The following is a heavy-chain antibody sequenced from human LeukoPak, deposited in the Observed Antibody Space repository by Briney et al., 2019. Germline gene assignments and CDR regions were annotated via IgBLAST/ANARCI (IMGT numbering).Heavy chain of an antibody. V-gene: IGHV3-33*01. Sequence: GGSLRLSCAASGFTFSNYGMHWVRQAPGKGLEWVAIIWYDGSNKYYADSVKGRFTISRENSKNTVYLQMNSLRAEDTAVYYCARDFGTAGDTYYYHSSANHGAFDIWGQGTMVTVSS. D-gene: IGHD3-22*01. J-gene: IGHJ3*02. CDR2: IWYDGSNK. CDR3: ARDFGTAGDTYYYHSSANHGAFDI. CDR1: GFTFSNYG.